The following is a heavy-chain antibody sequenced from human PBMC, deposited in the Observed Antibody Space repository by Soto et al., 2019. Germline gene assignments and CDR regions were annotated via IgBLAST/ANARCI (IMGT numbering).Heavy chain of an antibody. D-gene: IGHD6-6*01. CDR1: GFTFSSYS. CDR3: ARRDDQYSSSSIYYYGMDV. J-gene: IGHJ6*02. CDR2: ISSSSSTI. V-gene: IGHV3-48*02. Sequence: LSLTCAASGFTFSSYSMNWVRQAPGKGLEWVSYISSSSSTIYYADSVKGRFTISRDNAKNSLYLQMNSLRDEDTAVYYCARRDDQYSSSSIYYYGMDVWGQGTTVTVSS.